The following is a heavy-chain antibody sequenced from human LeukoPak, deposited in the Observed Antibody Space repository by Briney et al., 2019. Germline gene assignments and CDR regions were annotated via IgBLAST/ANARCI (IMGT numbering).Heavy chain of an antibody. CDR1: GFTFSNYW. V-gene: IGHV3-7*01. CDR2: IKQDGNEK. J-gene: IGHJ5*02. Sequence: PGGSLRLSCAASGFTFSNYWMSWVRQAPGKGLEWVANIKQDGNEKYHVDSVRGRFTISRDDSMNTLYLQMNSLRAEDTALYYCANVPYSSSWYPGTWGQGTLVTVSS. CDR3: ANVPYSSSWYPGT. D-gene: IGHD6-13*01.